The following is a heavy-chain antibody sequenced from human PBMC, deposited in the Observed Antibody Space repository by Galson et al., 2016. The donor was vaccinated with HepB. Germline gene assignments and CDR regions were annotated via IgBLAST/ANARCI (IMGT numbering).Heavy chain of an antibody. CDR2: ITPYNDNT. D-gene: IGHD1-1*01. Sequence: SVKVSCKASGYIFTSYGVTWVRQAPGQGLEWMGWITPYNDNTNYAQKLQGRVTMTADTSTTTVYMELRSLRSDDTAVNYCARSSDWNYRGGKWFDPWGQGTLVIVSS. V-gene: IGHV1-18*01. CDR1: GYIFTSYG. J-gene: IGHJ5*02. CDR3: ARSSDWNYRGGKWFDP.